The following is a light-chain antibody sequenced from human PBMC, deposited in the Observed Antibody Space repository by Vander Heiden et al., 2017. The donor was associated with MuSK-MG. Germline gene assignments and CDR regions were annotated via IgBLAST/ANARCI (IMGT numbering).Light chain of an antibody. CDR3: QQYENWPLYT. V-gene: IGKV3-15*01. J-gene: IGKJ2*01. CDR2: GAS. Sequence: EIVMTQSPATLSVSPGERATLSCRASQSVGSSLAWYQQKPGQAPRLLIYGASTRTTGIPARFSGSGSGTEFTLTISSLQSEDFAIYYCQQYENWPLYTFGQGTKLQIK. CDR1: QSVGSS.